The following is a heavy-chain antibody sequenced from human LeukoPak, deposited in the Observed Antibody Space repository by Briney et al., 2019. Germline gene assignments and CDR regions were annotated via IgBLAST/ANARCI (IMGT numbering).Heavy chain of an antibody. J-gene: IGHJ4*02. Sequence: SETLSLTCTVSGGSISSSSYYWGWIRQPPGKGLEWIGSIYYSGRTYYNPSLKSRVTISVDTSKNQFSLKLSSVTAADTAVYYCARHYPWFGELLGYFDYWGQGTLVTVSS. CDR2: IYYSGRT. CDR3: ARHYPWFGELLGYFDY. V-gene: IGHV4-39*01. CDR1: GGSISSSSYY. D-gene: IGHD3-10*01.